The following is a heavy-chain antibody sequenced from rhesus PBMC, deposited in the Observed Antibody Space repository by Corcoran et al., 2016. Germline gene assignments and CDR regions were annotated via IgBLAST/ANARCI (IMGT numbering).Heavy chain of an antibody. CDR3: ARDWERQPFDY. Sequence: QLQLQESGPGLVKPSETLSLTRAVSGYSISSGYGWRWIRQPPGKGLEWIGYISYSGSTSYNPSLKSRVTISRDTSKNQFSLQLSSVTAADTAVYYCARDWERQPFDYWGQGVLVTVSS. CDR1: GYSISSGYG. J-gene: IGHJ4*01. V-gene: IGHV4-122*02. D-gene: IGHD6-25*01. CDR2: ISYSGST.